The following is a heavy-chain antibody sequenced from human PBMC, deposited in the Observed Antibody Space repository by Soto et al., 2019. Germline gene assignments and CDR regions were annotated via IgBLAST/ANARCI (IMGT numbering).Heavy chain of an antibody. CDR1: GYTFTSYY. J-gene: IGHJ4*02. CDR3: ARTFITMVRGVIIKDPYFDY. CDR2: INPSGGST. Sequence: GASVKVSCKASGYTFTSYYMHWVRQAPGQGLEWMGIINPSGGSTSYAQKFQGRVTMTTDTSTSTVYMELSSLRSDDTAVYYCARTFITMVRGVIIKDPYFDYWGQGTLVTVSS. D-gene: IGHD3-10*01. V-gene: IGHV1-46*01.